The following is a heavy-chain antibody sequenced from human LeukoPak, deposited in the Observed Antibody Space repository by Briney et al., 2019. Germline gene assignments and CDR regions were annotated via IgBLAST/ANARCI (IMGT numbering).Heavy chain of an antibody. V-gene: IGHV4-4*07. D-gene: IGHD3-10*01. CDR3: ASGYGSGSYYDTPNWFDP. J-gene: IGHJ5*02. CDR2: IYTSGST. Sequence: SETLSLTCTVSGGSISSYYWSWIRQPAGKGLEWIGRIYTSGSTNYNPSLKSRVTMSVDTSKNQFSLKLSSVTAADTAVYYCASGYGSGSYYDTPNWFDPWGQGTLVTVSS. CDR1: GGSISSYY.